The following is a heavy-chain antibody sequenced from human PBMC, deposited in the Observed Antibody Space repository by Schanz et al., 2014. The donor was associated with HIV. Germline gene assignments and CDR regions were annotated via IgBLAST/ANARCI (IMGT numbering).Heavy chain of an antibody. D-gene: IGHD6-6*01. CDR2: ISWNSGSI. CDR3: AKDMGRQPEYFQH. V-gene: IGHV3-9*01. CDR1: GFTFSSLG. J-gene: IGHJ1*01. Sequence: EVQLLESGGGLVQPGGSLRLSCAASGFTFSSLGMSWVRQAPGEGLEWVSGISWNSGSIGYADSVKGRFTISRDNAKNSLYLQMNSLRVEDTALYYCAKDMGRQPEYFQHWGQGTLVTVSS.